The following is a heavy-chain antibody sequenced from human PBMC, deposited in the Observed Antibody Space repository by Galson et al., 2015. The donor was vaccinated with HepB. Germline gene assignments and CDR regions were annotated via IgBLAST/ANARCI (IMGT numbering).Heavy chain of an antibody. CDR2: ISYDGSYE. CDR3: AKQAGYNYYYNYMDV. J-gene: IGHJ6*03. V-gene: IGHV3-30*18. Sequence: SLRLSCAASGFTFSSYGMHWVRQAPGKGLEWVAVISYDGSYEDYTDSVKGRFTISRDNSMDTLYLQMNSLRPEDTAVYYCAKQAGYNYYYNYMDVWGKGNTVTVSS. D-gene: IGHD5-18*01. CDR1: GFTFSSYG.